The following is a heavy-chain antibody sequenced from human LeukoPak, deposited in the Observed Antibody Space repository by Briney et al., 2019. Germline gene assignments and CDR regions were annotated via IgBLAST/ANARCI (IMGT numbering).Heavy chain of an antibody. CDR2: IKEDGSEI. V-gene: IGHV3-7*01. CDR1: GFTFSSHW. Sequence: GGSLRLSCAASGFTFSSHWMTWVRQAPGKGLEWVAHIKEDGSEIYYVDSVKGRFTISRDNAKNSVFLQMNSVRAEGMAVYYCGRDMRAAAGIVDYWGQGILVTVSS. D-gene: IGHD6-13*01. CDR3: GRDMRAAAGIVDY. J-gene: IGHJ4*02.